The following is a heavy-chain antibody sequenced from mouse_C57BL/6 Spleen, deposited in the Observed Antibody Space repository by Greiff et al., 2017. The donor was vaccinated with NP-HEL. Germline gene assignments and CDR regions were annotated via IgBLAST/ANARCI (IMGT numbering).Heavy chain of an antibody. D-gene: IGHD1-1*01. Sequence: LQQPGTELVKPGASVKLSCKASGYTFTSYWMHWVKQRPGQGLEWIGNINPSNGGTNYNEKFKSKATLTVDKSSSTAYMQLSSLTSEDSAVYYCARWKDYYYGTYAMDYWGQGTSVTVSS. CDR3: ARWKDYYYGTYAMDY. CDR1: GYTFTSYW. CDR2: INPSNGGT. J-gene: IGHJ4*01. V-gene: IGHV1-53*01.